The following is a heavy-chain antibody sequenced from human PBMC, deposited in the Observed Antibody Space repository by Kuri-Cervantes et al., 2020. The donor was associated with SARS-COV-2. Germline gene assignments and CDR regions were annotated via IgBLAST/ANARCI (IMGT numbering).Heavy chain of an antibody. CDR1: GGSFSGYY. V-gene: IGHV4-34*01. CDR3: ARGLMGYCTGGVCPTRIDP. CDR2: INHSGST. Sequence: GSLRLSCAVYGGSFSGYYWSWIRQPPGKGLEWIGEINHSGSTNYNPSLKSRVTISVDTSKNQFSLKLSPVTAADTAVYYCARGLMGYCTGGVCPTRIDPWGQGTLVTVSS. D-gene: IGHD2-8*02. J-gene: IGHJ5*02.